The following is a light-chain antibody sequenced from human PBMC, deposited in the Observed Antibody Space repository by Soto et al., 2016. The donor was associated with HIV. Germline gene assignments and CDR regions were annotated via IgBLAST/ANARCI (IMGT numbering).Light chain of an antibody. J-gene: IGKJ2*01. Sequence: DIQLTQSPATLSASVGGRVNITCRASQSISSWLAWYQQKPGKAPKLLIYKASSLESGVPSRFSGSGSGTEFTLTISSLQPDDFATYYCQQYNSYSSFGQGTKLEIK. CDR3: QQYNSYSS. CDR2: KAS. V-gene: IGKV1-5*03. CDR1: QSISSW.